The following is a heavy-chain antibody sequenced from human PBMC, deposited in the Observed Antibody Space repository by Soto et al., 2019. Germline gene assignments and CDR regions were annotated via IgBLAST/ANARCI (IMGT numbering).Heavy chain of an antibody. V-gene: IGHV1-18*01. CDR2: ISAYNGNT. D-gene: IGHD4-17*01. Sequence: QVQLVQSGAEVKKPGASVKVSCKASGYTFTSYGISWVRQAPGQGLEWMGWISAYNGNTNYAQKLQGRVTMTTDTSTSTAYLELRSLRSDDTAVYYCARRVDYGDYEDWFDPWGQGTLVTVSS. CDR3: ARRVDYGDYEDWFDP. CDR1: GYTFTSYG. J-gene: IGHJ5*02.